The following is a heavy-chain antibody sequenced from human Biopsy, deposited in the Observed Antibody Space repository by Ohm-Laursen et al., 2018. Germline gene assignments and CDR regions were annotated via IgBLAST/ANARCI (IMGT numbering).Heavy chain of an antibody. CDR1: GYTFTDYF. CDR2: ISPSSGGT. Sequence: GASVNVSCKASGYTFTDYFLHWVRQAPGQGPEWMGWISPSSGGTNYAKKFQGRVTMIMDTSATTGYMELSSLRSDDTAVYYCAKDIMNPIGGLVARSDVFDVWGQGTMVTVSS. V-gene: IGHV1-2*02. CDR3: AKDIMNPIGGLVARSDVFDV. D-gene: IGHD3-16*02. J-gene: IGHJ3*01.